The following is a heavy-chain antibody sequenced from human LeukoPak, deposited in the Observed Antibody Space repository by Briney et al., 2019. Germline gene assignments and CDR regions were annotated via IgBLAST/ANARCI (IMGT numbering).Heavy chain of an antibody. D-gene: IGHD5-12*01. V-gene: IGHV3-74*01. J-gene: IGHJ5*02. Sequence: PGGSLRLSCAASGFTVSSNYMSWVRQAPGKGLEWVSRMYGDMRDISYADSVKGRFTISRDNAKNTVYLQMNSLRGEDTAVYYCARDLGLRGSTWGQGTLVTVSS. CDR2: MYGDMRDI. CDR1: GFTVSSNY. CDR3: ARDLGLRGST.